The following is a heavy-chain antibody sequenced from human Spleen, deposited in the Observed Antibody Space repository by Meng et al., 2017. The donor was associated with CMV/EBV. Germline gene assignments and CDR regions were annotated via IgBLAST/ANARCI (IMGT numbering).Heavy chain of an antibody. Sequence: GGSLRLSCAASGFTFSSYAMHWVRQAPGKGLEWVAVISYDGSNKYYADSVKGRFTISRDNSKNTLYLQMNSLRAEDTAVYYCAKDGSSGWYGDGMDVWGQGTTVTVSS. CDR3: AKDGSSGWYGDGMDV. J-gene: IGHJ6*02. CDR2: ISYDGSNK. V-gene: IGHV3-30*04. CDR1: GFTFSSYA. D-gene: IGHD6-19*01.